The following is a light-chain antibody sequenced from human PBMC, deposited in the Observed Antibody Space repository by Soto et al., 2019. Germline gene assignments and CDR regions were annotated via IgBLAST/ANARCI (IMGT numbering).Light chain of an antibody. CDR2: GAS. Sequence: EIVVTQSPATLSASPGERATLSCRASQSVRSNLAWYQRKPGQAPRLLIYGASTRATGIPARFSGSGSETEFTLTISSLQAEDSAVYFCQQYNNWPTWTFGQGTKVDIK. V-gene: IGKV3-15*01. CDR3: QQYNNWPTWT. J-gene: IGKJ1*01. CDR1: QSVRSN.